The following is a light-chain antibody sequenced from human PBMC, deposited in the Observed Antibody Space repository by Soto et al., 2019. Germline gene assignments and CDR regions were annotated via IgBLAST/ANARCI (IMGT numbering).Light chain of an antibody. CDR1: SSNIGNNF. V-gene: IGLV1-51*01. CDR3: GTWDTSLSTPYV. J-gene: IGLJ1*01. Sequence: QSVLTQPPSVSAAPGQKVTISCSGSSSNIGNNFVSWYQQVPGTAPKLLIYDNNKRPSGIPDRFPGSKSGTSATLGITGLQTGVEADYYCGTWDTSLSTPYVFGTGTKVTVL. CDR2: DNN.